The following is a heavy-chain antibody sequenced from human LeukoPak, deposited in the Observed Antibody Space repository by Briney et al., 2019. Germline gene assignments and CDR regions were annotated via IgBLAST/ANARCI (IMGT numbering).Heavy chain of an antibody. J-gene: IGHJ4*02. Sequence: GGSLRLSCAASGFRLDAFGMSWVRQVPGKGLEWVSGIEWNGGRREYADSVKGRFTISRDNAKNSLYLQMKNLRAEDTALYYCASVLDDASGNSRYYFKTWGQGTLVTVSS. CDR1: GFRLDAFG. CDR2: IEWNGGRR. D-gene: IGHD3-22*01. V-gene: IGHV3-20*04. CDR3: ASVLDDASGNSRYYFKT.